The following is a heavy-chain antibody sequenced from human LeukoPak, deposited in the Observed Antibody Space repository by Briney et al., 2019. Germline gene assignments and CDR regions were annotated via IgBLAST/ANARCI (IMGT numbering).Heavy chain of an antibody. Sequence: GGSLRLSCAASGFTFSSYSMNWVRQAPGKGLEWVSSISSSSSYIYYADSVKGRFTISRDNAKNSLYLQMNSLRAEDTAVYYCARANLWFGEDNFDYWGQGTLVTVSS. CDR1: GFTFSSYS. D-gene: IGHD3-10*01. J-gene: IGHJ4*02. V-gene: IGHV3-21*01. CDR2: ISSSSSYI. CDR3: ARANLWFGEDNFDY.